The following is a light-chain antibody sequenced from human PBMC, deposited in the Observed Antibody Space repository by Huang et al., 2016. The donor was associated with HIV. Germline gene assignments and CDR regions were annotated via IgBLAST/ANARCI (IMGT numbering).Light chain of an antibody. CDR1: KNVRNN. CDR2: EAS. J-gene: IGKJ4*01. V-gene: IGKV3-15*01. Sequence: ETLMTQFPATLSVSQGERATLSCRASKNVRNNLAWYQQKPGQAPRLLFYEASSRATGVPGRFSASGSGIDFTLTISSLQSEDFAVYYCQQFNNWPPAFGGGTTVEIK. CDR3: QQFNNWPPA.